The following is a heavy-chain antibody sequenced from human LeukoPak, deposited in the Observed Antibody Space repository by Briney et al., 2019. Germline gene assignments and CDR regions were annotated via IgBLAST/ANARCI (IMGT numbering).Heavy chain of an antibody. CDR3: ARRRGGVVVSTAGIDY. J-gene: IGHJ4*02. CDR1: GFTFSSYS. Sequence: GGSLRLSCAASGFTFSSYSMNWVRQAPGKGLEWVSSISSSSSYIYYADSVKGRFTISRDNAKNSLYLQMNSLRAEDTAVYYCARRRGGVVVSTAGIDYWGQGTLVTVSS. CDR2: ISSSSSYI. D-gene: IGHD3-22*01. V-gene: IGHV3-21*01.